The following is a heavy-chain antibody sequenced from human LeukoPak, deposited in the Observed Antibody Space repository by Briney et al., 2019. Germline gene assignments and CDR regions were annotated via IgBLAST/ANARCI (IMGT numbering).Heavy chain of an antibody. CDR1: GYTFTSYD. Sequence: AASVKVSCKASGYTFTSYDINWVRQATGQGLEWMGRINPNSGGTNYAQKFQGRVTMTRDTSISTAYMELSRLTSDDTAVYYCARGMLPAGSLPGYWGQGTLVTVSS. D-gene: IGHD2-2*01. J-gene: IGHJ4*02. V-gene: IGHV1-2*06. CDR3: ARGMLPAGSLPGY. CDR2: INPNSGGT.